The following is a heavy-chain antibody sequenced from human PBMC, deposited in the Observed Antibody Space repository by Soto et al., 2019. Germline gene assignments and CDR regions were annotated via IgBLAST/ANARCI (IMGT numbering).Heavy chain of an antibody. CDR1: GDSFNDYY. J-gene: IGHJ6*03. V-gene: IGHV1-2*04. Sequence: QVQLVQSGAEVRKPGASVTVACRSSGDSFNDYYIHWVRQAPGQGFEWMGWINPNGGVTKYAQKCKGWVSMTRDTSIRTVYMQLSRLRSADTAVYYCARESGGATATLDYYYFYMDVWGTGTTVTVSS. CDR2: INPNGGVT. D-gene: IGHD5-12*01. CDR3: ARESGGATATLDYYYFYMDV.